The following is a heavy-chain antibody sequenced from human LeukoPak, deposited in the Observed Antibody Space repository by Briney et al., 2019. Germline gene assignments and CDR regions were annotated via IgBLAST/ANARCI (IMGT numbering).Heavy chain of an antibody. CDR2: IVTNNGGT. J-gene: IGHJ3*02. CDR1: GYTFTDYY. Sequence: ASVKVSCKASGYTFTDYYMHWVRQAPGQGLEWMGWIVTNNGGTNYTQNFKGRVTMTRDTSVSTAYVEVSDLKSDDTAVYYCARGGPHHGFDIWAQGTMVTVSS. V-gene: IGHV1-2*02. CDR3: ARGGPHHGFDI.